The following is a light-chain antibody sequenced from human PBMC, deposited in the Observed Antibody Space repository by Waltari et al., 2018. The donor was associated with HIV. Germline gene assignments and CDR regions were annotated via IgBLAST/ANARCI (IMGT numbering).Light chain of an antibody. CDR1: FSKA. J-gene: IGLJ3*02. Sequence: QSVLTQPSSASGTPGQRVTISCSRRFSKAIWYQPLKGAAPKLLLYNNDQRPSEVPDRFSGSKSDTSASLAISGLQTEDEADYYCATWDDSLAGLWVFGGGTRMTVL. V-gene: IGLV1-44*01. CDR3: ATWDDSLAGLWV. CDR2: NND.